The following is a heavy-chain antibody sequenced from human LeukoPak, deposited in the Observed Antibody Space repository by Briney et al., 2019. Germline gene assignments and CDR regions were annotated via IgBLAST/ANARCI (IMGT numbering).Heavy chain of an antibody. V-gene: IGHV3-53*01. Sequence: GGSLRLSCAASGFTFSSYGMHWVRQAPGKGLEWVSVIYSGGSTYYADSVKGRFTISRDNSKNTLYLQMNSLRAEDTAVYYCARGGSSSWYNTYYYYYYGMDVWGQGTTVTVSS. J-gene: IGHJ6*02. CDR3: ARGGSSSWYNTYYYYYYGMDV. CDR2: IYSGGST. CDR1: GFTFSSYG. D-gene: IGHD6-13*01.